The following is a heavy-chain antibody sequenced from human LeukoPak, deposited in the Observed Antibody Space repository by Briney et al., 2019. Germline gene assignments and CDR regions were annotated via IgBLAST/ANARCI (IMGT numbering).Heavy chain of an antibody. Sequence: PGGSLRLSCAASGFTFSSYGMHWVRQAPGKGLEWVAVISYDGSNKYYADSVKGRFTISRDNSKNTLYLQMNSLRAEDTAVYYCAKDYGDHPYYYYYGMDVWGQGTTVTVSS. CDR3: AKDYGDHPYYYYYGMDV. CDR1: GFTFSSYG. V-gene: IGHV3-30*18. CDR2: ISYDGSNK. J-gene: IGHJ6*02. D-gene: IGHD4-17*01.